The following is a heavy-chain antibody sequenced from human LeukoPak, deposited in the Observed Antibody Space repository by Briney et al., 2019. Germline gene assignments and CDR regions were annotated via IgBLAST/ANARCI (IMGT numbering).Heavy chain of an antibody. Sequence: GGSLRLSCAASGFTFNNHAMSWVRHAPRKGLELVSGINGIGASTYYSDSVKGRFTISRDNSKNTLYLQMSSLRAEDTAIYYCAKDQGYSYYYLDYWGQGTLVTVSS. D-gene: IGHD5-18*01. CDR3: AKDQGYSYYYLDY. V-gene: IGHV3-23*01. CDR2: INGIGAST. J-gene: IGHJ4*02. CDR1: GFTFNNHA.